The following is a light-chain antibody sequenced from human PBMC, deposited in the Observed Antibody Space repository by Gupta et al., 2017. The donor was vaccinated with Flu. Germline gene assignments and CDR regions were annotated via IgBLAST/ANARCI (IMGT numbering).Light chain of an antibody. V-gene: IGLV1-40*01. CDR1: SSNIGAGYD. CDR3: QYYDSSLSLCV. CDR2: GNS. Sequence: QSVLTQPPSVSGAPGQRVTISCTGSSSNIGAGYDVHWYQQLPGTAPKLLIYGNSNRPSGVPDRFSGSKSGTSASLAIKGLQAEDEAEYYCQYYDSSLSLCVFGGGTKMTVL. J-gene: IGLJ3*02.